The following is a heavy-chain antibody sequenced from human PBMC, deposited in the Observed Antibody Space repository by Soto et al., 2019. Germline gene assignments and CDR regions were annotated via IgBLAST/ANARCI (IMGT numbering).Heavy chain of an antibody. V-gene: IGHV5-10-1*01. D-gene: IGHD3-22*01. CDR2: IDPSDSQT. CDR1: GDIFSTYW. CDR3: ARQIYDSDTGPNFQYYFDS. J-gene: IGHJ4*02. Sequence: GESLKISCQGPGDIFSTYWIGWVRQMPWKGLEWMGRIDPSDSQTYYSPSFRGHVTISATKSITTVFLQWSSLRASDTAMYYCARQIYDSDTGPNFQYYFDSWGQGTPVTVSS.